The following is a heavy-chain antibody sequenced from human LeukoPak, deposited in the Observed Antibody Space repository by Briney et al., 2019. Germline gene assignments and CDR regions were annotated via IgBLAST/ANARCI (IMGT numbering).Heavy chain of an antibody. Sequence: GASVKVSCKAFGYTFTSNYMHWVRQAPGQGPEWMGVISPSGGSTTYAQKFQGRVTLTRDMSTSTDYLELSSLRSEDTAVYYCARARGSGDWFDPWGQGTLVTVSS. D-gene: IGHD6-25*01. CDR3: ARARGSGDWFDP. V-gene: IGHV1-46*01. J-gene: IGHJ5*02. CDR2: ISPSGGST. CDR1: GYTFTSNY.